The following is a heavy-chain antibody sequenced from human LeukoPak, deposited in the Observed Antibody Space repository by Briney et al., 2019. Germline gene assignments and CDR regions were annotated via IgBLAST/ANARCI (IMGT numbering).Heavy chain of an antibody. D-gene: IGHD1-26*01. CDR2: ISGSGGRT. V-gene: IGHV3-23*01. CDR3: AMWPEGATPKFHF. Sequence: GGSLRLSCAAFGFTFSTYAVSWVRQSPGRGLGWVSTISGSGGRTYYPDSVRGRFTISRDNSRDTLHLQMDSLRAEDTATYYCAMWPEGATPKFHFWGQGTLVTVSS. CDR1: GFTFSTYA. J-gene: IGHJ4*02.